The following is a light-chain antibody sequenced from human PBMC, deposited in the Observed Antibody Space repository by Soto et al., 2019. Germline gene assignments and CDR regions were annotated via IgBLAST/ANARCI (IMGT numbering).Light chain of an antibody. CDR2: DSS. V-gene: IGKV3-11*01. CDR1: QSVRTY. Sequence: EIVLTQFPATLSLSPGDTATLSCRASQSVRTYVAWYQQKPGQPPRVLLYDSSNRATGIPARFSGSGSGTDFTLTISSLEPEDFAVYYCQQRNNWPTFGQGTKLEIK. CDR3: QQRNNWPT. J-gene: IGKJ2*01.